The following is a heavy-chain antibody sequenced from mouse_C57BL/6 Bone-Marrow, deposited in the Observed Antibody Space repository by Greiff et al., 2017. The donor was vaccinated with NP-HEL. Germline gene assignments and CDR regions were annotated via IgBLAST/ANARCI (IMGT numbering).Heavy chain of an antibody. J-gene: IGHJ2*01. CDR3: ARHVRGGAFDY. CDR2: ISNGGGST. V-gene: IGHV5-12*01. CDR1: GFTFSDYY. Sequence: EVKLMESGGGLVQPGGSLKLSCAASGFTFSDYYMYWVRQTPEKRLEWVAYISNGGGSTYYPDTVKGRFTISRDNAKNTLYLQMSRLKSEDTAMYYCARHVRGGAFDYWGQGTTLTVSS.